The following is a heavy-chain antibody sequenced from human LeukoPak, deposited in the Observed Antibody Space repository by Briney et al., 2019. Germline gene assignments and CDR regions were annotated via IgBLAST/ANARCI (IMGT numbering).Heavy chain of an antibody. Sequence: SETLSLTCAVYGGSFSGYYWSWIRQPPGKGLEWIGEINHSGSTNYNPSLKSRVTISVDTSKNQFSPKLSSVTAADTAVYYCARGYAAGLKKIYFNYWGQGTLVTVSS. J-gene: IGHJ4*02. CDR1: GGSFSGYY. D-gene: IGHD6-13*01. CDR2: INHSGST. CDR3: ARGYAAGLKKIYFNY. V-gene: IGHV4-34*01.